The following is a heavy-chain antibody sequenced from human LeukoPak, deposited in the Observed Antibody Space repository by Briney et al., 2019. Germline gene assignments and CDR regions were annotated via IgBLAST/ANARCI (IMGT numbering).Heavy chain of an antibody. CDR1: GGSISSSSYY. Sequence: SETLSLTCNVSGGSISSSSYYWGWIRQPPGKGLEWIRSIFYSGRTYYNPSLKSRVTISVDTSKNQFSVKPGSVTAADTALYYCARLAGSSMTVDAFDLWGQGTMVTVSS. J-gene: IGHJ3*01. D-gene: IGHD1-26*01. CDR2: IFYSGRT. V-gene: IGHV4-39*01. CDR3: ARLAGSSMTVDAFDL.